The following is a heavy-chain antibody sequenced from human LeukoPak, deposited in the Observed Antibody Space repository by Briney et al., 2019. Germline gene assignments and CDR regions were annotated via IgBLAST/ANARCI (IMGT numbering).Heavy chain of an antibody. CDR2: IFHTGTA. CDR3: ARTYCGTNACPFEF. Sequence: PSETLSLTCTVAGGSISTYYWSCIRQPPGKGLECLGFIFHTGTANYNPSLNSRVTISVDTSKNQFSLNLSSVTAADTAVYYCARTYCGTNACPFEFWGQGTLVTVSS. CDR1: GGSISTYY. J-gene: IGHJ4*02. V-gene: IGHV4-59*08. D-gene: IGHD2-21*01.